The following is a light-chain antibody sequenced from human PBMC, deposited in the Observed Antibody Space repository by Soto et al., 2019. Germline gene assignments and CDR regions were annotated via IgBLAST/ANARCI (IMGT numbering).Light chain of an antibody. V-gene: IGKV1-5*01. J-gene: IGKJ1*01. Sequence: DIQMTQSPSTLSASVGDSVTITCRASQGISSFLAWYQQKPGKAPKLLIYDASNLETGVPSRFSGSGSGTEFTLTISSLQPDDFATYYCQQYNTYWTFGQGTKVDI. CDR2: DAS. CDR1: QGISSF. CDR3: QQYNTYWT.